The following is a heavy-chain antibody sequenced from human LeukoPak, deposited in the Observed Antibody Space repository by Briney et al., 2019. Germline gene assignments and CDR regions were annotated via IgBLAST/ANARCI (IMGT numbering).Heavy chain of an antibody. J-gene: IGHJ5*02. CDR1: GLTFSSYG. CDR3: AKGRIIWNAGYYWFDP. Sequence: QPGRSLRLSCAASGLTFSSYGMHWVRQAPGKGLEWVAVISYDGSNKYYADSVKGRFTISRDNSKNTLYLQMNSQRAEDTAVYYCAKGRIIWNAGYYWFDPWGQGTLVTVSS. V-gene: IGHV3-30*18. D-gene: IGHD1-1*01. CDR2: ISYDGSNK.